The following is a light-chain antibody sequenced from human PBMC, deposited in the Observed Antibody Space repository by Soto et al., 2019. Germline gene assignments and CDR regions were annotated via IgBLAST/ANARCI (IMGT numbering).Light chain of an antibody. J-gene: IGKJ1*01. CDR1: QSISSW. CDR3: QQYNSYPWT. CDR2: DAS. V-gene: IGKV1-5*01. Sequence: IQTTPTPGCLCAPPGARATSTCRASQSISSWLAWYQQKPGKAPKLLIYDASSLESGVPSRFSGSGSGTEFTLTISSLQPDDFATYYCQQYNSYPWTFGQGTRWIS.